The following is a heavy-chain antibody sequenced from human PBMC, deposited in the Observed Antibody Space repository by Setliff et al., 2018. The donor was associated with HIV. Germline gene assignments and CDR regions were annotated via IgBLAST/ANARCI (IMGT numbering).Heavy chain of an antibody. J-gene: IGHJ4*02. CDR3: AREKYDNSGRPPPTLKY. V-gene: IGHV1-2*02. D-gene: IGHD3-22*01. CDR2: INPNSGGT. CDR1: GYTFTDYS. Sequence: GASVKVSCKTSGYTFTDYSIHWVRQAPGQGLEWMGWINPNSGGTNFAQKFQGRITMTRDTSISTAYMELRRLRSDDTAVYYCAREKYDNSGRPPPTLKYWGPGTPVTVSS.